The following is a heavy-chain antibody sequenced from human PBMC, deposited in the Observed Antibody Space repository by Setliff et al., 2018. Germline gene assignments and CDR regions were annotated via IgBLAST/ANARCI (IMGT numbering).Heavy chain of an antibody. CDR1: GYSFTSYW. CDR2: IWDDGGNK. Sequence: PGESLKISCEASGYSFTSYWIGWVRQMPGKGLEWMAVIWDDGGNKYHADSVKGRFTISRDNAKNSLYVQMNSLRAEDTAIYYCARDRVMSRDAFDIWGQGTMVTVS. D-gene: IGHD3-10*01. CDR3: ARDRVMSRDAFDI. V-gene: IGHV3-33*01. J-gene: IGHJ3*02.